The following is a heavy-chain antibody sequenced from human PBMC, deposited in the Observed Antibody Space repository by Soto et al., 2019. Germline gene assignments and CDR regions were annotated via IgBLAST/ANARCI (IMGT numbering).Heavy chain of an antibody. Sequence: GESLKISCKGSGYSFTNYWIGWARQMPGKGLEWMGIIFPGDSDTRYSPSFQGQVTISADKSISTTYLQWSSLKATDTAMYYYARRGATMYNNRGDFWGQGTLVTVSS. V-gene: IGHV5-51*01. J-gene: IGHJ4*02. D-gene: IGHD1-20*01. CDR2: IFPGDSDT. CDR1: GYSFTNYW. CDR3: ARRGATMYNNRGDF.